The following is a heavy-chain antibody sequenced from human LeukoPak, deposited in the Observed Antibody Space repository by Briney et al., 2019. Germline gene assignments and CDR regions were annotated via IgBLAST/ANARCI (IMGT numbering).Heavy chain of an antibody. V-gene: IGHV4-59*01. J-gene: IGHJ3*02. CDR3: ARLTVVRAATDAFDI. CDR1: GGSLSRYY. Sequence: PSETLSLTCTVSGGSLSRYYWSWLRPAAGKGLGGVGDIYYSGSTNYNPSLTSRVTISVDTSKNQFSLKLSSVTAADTAVYYCARLTVVRAATDAFDIWGQGTMVTVSS. CDR2: IYYSGST. D-gene: IGHD2-2*01.